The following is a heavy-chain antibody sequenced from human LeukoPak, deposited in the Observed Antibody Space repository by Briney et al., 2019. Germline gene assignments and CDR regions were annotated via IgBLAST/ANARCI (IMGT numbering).Heavy chain of an antibody. D-gene: IGHD5-12*01. J-gene: IGHJ4*02. CDR3: ARQYSGYDYYFDY. CDR1: GYSFTNYW. CDR2: IYPGDSDT. V-gene: IGHV5-51*01. Sequence: GESLKISCKGSGYSFTNYWIGWVRQMPGKGLEWMGIIYPGDSDTRYSPSFQGQVTNSADKSISTAYLQWSSLKASDTAMYYCARQYSGYDYYFDYWGQGTLVTVSS.